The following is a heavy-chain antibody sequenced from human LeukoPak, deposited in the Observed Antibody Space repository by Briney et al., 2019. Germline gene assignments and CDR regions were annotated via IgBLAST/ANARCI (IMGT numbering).Heavy chain of an antibody. D-gene: IGHD2-21*02. V-gene: IGHV5-51*01. CDR1: GYNFTSYW. CDR2: IYPGDSDS. Sequence: GESLQISCQGSGYNFTSYWIGWVRQMPGKGLEWMGIIYPGDSDSRLSPSLQGQVTISADKSISTAYLQWNSLKASDTAMYYCARGHHVVVATATWASDAFDLWGQGTMVIVSS. CDR3: ARGHHVVVATATWASDAFDL. J-gene: IGHJ3*01.